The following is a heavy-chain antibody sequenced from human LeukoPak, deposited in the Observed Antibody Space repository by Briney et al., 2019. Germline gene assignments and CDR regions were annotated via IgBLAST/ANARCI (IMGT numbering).Heavy chain of an antibody. CDR1: GYNFSNYW. V-gene: IGHV5-51*01. CDR2: IYPDDSDT. Sequence: KAGESLKISCKGSGYNFSNYWIGWVRQMPGKGLEWMGIIYPDDSDTRYSPYFQGQVTISADKSISTAYLQWSSLKASDTAMYYCARHDALAALEDYWGQGTLVTVSS. CDR3: ARHDALAALEDY. D-gene: IGHD2-15*01. J-gene: IGHJ4*02.